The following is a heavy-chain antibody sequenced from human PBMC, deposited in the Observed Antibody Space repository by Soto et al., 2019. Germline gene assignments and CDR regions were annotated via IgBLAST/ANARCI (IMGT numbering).Heavy chain of an antibody. CDR2: IYYSGST. Sequence: QVQLQESGPGLVKPSQTLSLTCTVSGGSISSGDYYWSWIRQPPGKGLEWIGYIYYSGSTYYNPSLKSRVTISVDTSKNQFSQKLSSVTAADKAVYYCARVGGFGATTIDYWGQGTLVTVSS. V-gene: IGHV4-30-4*01. D-gene: IGHD3-10*01. CDR3: ARVGGFGATTIDY. J-gene: IGHJ4*02. CDR1: GGSISSGDYY.